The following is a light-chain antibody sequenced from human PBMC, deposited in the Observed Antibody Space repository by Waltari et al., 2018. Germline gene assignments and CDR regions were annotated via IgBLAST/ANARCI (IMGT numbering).Light chain of an antibody. CDR2: GAS. V-gene: IGKV3-20*01. CDR3: QQYGSSPRT. CDR1: QSVSANS. Sequence: EIVLTQSPGTLSLSPGERATLSCRASQSVSANSLAWYQQKPGQAPRLLINGASRRATGIPDRFSGRGSGTDFTLMISRLEPEDFAIYYCQQYGSSPRTFGQGTKVEIK. J-gene: IGKJ1*01.